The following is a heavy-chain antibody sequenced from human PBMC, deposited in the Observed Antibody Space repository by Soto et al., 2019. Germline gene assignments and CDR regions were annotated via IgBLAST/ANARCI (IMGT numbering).Heavy chain of an antibody. D-gene: IGHD6-19*01. CDR1: GGSFSGYY. CDR3: SRGAGLQWLVHWFDP. J-gene: IGHJ5*02. Sequence: QVQLQQWGAGLLKPSETLSLTCAVYGGSFSGYYWSWIRQPPGKGLEWIGEINHSGSTNYNPSLKSRGTISVDTSQNQFSQKLSSVTAAGTAVYYCSRGAGLQWLVHWFDPWGQGTLVTVSS. CDR2: INHSGST. V-gene: IGHV4-34*01.